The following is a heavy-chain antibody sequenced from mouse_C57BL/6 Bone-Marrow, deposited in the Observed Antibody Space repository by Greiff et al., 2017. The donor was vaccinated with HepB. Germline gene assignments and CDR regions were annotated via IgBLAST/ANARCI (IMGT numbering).Heavy chain of an antibody. Sequence: VQLKESGGGLVQPKGSLKLSCAASGFSFNTYAMNWVRQAPGKGLEWVARIRSKSNNYATYYADSVKDRFTISRDDSESMLYLQMNNLKTEDTAMYYCVRFVYYYAMDYWGQGTSVTVSS. J-gene: IGHJ4*01. CDR2: IRSKSNNYAT. CDR1: GFSFNTYA. V-gene: IGHV10-1*01. CDR3: VRFVYYYAMDY.